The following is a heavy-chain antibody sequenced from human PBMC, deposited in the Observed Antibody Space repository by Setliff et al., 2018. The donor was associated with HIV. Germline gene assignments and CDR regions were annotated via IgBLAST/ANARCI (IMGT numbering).Heavy chain of an antibody. D-gene: IGHD2-15*01. V-gene: IGHV4-38-2*02. Sequence: SETLSLTCSVSGYSITSGYYWGWIRQPPGKGLERIGSIHHSGSTYYNPSLRSRVIISVDTSKNEFSLKVSSVTAADTAVYYCARVDRCSGGSCYFIDYWGQGTLVTVSS. CDR2: IHHSGST. CDR3: ARVDRCSGGSCYFIDY. J-gene: IGHJ4*02. CDR1: GYSITSGYY.